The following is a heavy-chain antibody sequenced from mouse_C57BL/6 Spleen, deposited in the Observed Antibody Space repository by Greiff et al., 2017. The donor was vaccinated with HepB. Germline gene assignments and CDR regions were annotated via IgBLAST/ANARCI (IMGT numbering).Heavy chain of an antibody. CDR2: IYPGDGDT. D-gene: IGHD1-1*01. V-gene: IGHV1-80*01. CDR1: GYAFSSYW. CDR3: ARWGYGSSLYWYFDV. Sequence: VQLKESGAELVKPGASVKISCKASGYAFSSYWMNWVKQRPGKGLEWIGQIYPGDGDTNYNGKFKGKATLTADKSSSTAYMQLSSLTSEDSAVYFCARWGYGSSLYWYFDVWGTGTTVTVSS. J-gene: IGHJ1*03.